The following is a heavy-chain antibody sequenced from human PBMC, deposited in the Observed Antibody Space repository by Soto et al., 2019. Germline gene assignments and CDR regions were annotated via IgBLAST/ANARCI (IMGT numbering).Heavy chain of an antibody. CDR1: GFTFSSYS. CDR2: ISNSGNYI. D-gene: IGHD5-18*01. CDR3: ARDQDGTRGYSYGHHFDY. V-gene: IGHV3-21*01. Sequence: GGSLRLSCAASGFTFSSYSMNWVRQAPGKGLEWVSSISNSGNYIYYADSVKGRFTISRDNAKNSLYLQMNSLRAEDTAVYYCARDQDGTRGYSYGHHFDYWGQGTLVTASS. J-gene: IGHJ4*02.